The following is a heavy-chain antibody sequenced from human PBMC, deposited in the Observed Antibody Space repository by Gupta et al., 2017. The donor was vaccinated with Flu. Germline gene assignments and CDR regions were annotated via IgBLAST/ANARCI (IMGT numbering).Heavy chain of an antibody. CDR3: ARVGCEIPRCRNLDRDWFDS. CDR2: INPGTGTT. D-gene: IGHD2-21*01. V-gene: IGHV1-46*01. J-gene: IGHJ5*01. Sequence: WLRHAPGQRIDWLGMINPGTGTTTYAQKFQDRVTMSRDTSTDTVSMELNSLRSDETAVYYCARVGCEIPRCRNLDRDWFDSWGQGTLVTVSS.